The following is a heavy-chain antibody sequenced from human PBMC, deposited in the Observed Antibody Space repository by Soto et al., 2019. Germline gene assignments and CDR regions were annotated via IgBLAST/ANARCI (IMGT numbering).Heavy chain of an antibody. CDR1: GFSFSTSAVG. V-gene: IGHV2-5*02. D-gene: IGHD6-13*01. J-gene: IGHJ4*02. Sequence: QITLKESGPTLVKPTRTLTLTCTFSGFSFSTSAVGVGWIRQPPGKALEWLALIYWDDDKRYSPSLKSRLTITKDTSRNQVVVTMTNMDPVDTATYYCAHVYWAASGTRYYFDYWGQGTLVTVSS. CDR3: AHVYWAASGTRYYFDY. CDR2: IYWDDDK.